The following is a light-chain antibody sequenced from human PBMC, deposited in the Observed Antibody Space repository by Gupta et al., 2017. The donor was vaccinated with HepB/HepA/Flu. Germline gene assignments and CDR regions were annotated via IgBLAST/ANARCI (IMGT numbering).Light chain of an antibody. CDR1: QSISSW. Sequence: DIQMTQSPSTLSASVGDRVTITCRASQSISSWLAWYQQKPGKAPKLLIYKASSLESGVPPRFSGSGSGTEFTLTISSLQPDDFATYYCQQGSRFGQGTKLENK. V-gene: IGKV1-5*03. CDR2: KAS. CDR3: QQGSR. J-gene: IGKJ2*04.